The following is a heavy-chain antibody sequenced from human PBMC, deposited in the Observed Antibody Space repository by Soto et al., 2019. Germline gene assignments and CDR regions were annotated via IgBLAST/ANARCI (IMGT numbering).Heavy chain of an antibody. CDR2: IIPILGIA. J-gene: IGHJ4*02. V-gene: IGHV1-69*02. CDR1: GGTFSSY. CDR3: ARLLYYDSSGYPVDY. D-gene: IGHD3-22*01. Sequence: QVQLVQPGAEVKKPGSSVKVSCKASGGTFSSYISWVRQAPGQGLEWMGRIIPILGIANYAQKFQGRVTITADKSTSTAYMELSSLRSEDTAVYYCARLLYYDSSGYPVDYWGQGTLVTVSS.